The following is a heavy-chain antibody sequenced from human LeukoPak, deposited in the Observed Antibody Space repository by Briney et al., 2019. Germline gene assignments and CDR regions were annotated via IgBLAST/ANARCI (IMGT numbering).Heavy chain of an antibody. D-gene: IGHD1-1*01. CDR2: ISSSGSTR. V-gene: IGHV3-48*03. CDR3: ARAEYSWNAEGTQYYFDY. CDR1: GFTFTNTFSNYW. J-gene: IGHJ4*02. Sequence: GGSLRLSCAASGFTFTNTFSNYWMTWVRQAPGKGLEWVSYISSSGSTRYYADSVKGRFTVSRDNAKNSLYLQTNSLRAEDTAVYYCARAEYSWNAEGTQYYFDYWGQGTLVTVSS.